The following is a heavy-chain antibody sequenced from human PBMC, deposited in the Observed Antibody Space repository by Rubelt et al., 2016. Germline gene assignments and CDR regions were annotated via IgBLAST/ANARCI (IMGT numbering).Heavy chain of an antibody. J-gene: IGHJ6*03. Sequence: ELQLVESGGGLVQPGGSLRLSCAASGFSVSNNYMSWVRQAPGKGLEWVSLIYSGTSTYYADSVKGRFTISRDDSQNTLYLQMNSLRAEDTAVYYCARGDGSSWYYYYYMDVWGKGTTVTVSS. V-gene: IGHV3-66*01. D-gene: IGHD6-13*01. CDR3: ARGDGSSWYYYYYMDV. CDR1: GFSVSNNY. CDR2: IYSGTST.